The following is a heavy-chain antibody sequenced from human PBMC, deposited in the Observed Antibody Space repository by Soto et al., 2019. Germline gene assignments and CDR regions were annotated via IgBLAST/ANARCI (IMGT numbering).Heavy chain of an antibody. Sequence: SETLSPTCVVSAGLTRTSNWWIWVRQRPGKGLEWIGEIYQSGSTNYNPSLKSRVTISVDKSKNQFSLKLSSVTAADTAVYYCARRCETSGSYPIYYYGMDVWGQGTTVT. D-gene: IGHD3-10*01. J-gene: IGHJ6*02. CDR1: AGLTRTSNW. CDR3: ARRCETSGSYPIYYYGMDV. V-gene: IGHV4-4*02. CDR2: IYQSGST.